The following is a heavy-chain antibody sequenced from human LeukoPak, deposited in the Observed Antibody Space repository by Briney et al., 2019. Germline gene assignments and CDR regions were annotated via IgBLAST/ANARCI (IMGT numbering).Heavy chain of an antibody. CDR2: MNPNSGNT. CDR1: GYTFTSYD. Sequence: ASVKVSCKASGYTFTSYDINWVRQATGQGLEWMGWMNPNSGNTGYAQKFQGRVTKTRNTSISTAYMELSSLRSEDTAVYYCARRGSYYLDYYYYYYMDVWGKGTTVTVSS. CDR3: ARRGSYYLDYYYYYYMDV. V-gene: IGHV1-8*01. J-gene: IGHJ6*03. D-gene: IGHD1-26*01.